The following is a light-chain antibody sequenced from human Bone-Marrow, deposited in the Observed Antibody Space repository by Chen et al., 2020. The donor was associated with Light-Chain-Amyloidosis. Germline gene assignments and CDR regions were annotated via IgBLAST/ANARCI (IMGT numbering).Light chain of an antibody. J-gene: IGKJ4*01. CDR3: QQYGTSPLT. V-gene: IGKV3-20*01. CDR1: QTISSNY. CDR2: GSS. Sequence: EIVLTQSPGTLSLSPGERANLSCRASQTISSNYLTWYQQKFGQAPRLLIYGSSSRSTGIPDRFTDSGSGTDFTLGINRLEPEDFARYYWQQYGTSPLTFGGGTKVEIK.